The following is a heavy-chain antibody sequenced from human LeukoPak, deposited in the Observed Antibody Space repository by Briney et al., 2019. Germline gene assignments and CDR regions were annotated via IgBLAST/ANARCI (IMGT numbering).Heavy chain of an antibody. CDR1: GGTISSYA. J-gene: IGHJ4*02. Sequence: SVKVSCKASGGTISSYAISWVRQAPGQGLEWMGGIIPIFGTANYAQKFQGRVTITADESTSTAYMELSSLRSEDTAVYYCARDVYGDYYFDYWGQGTLVTVSS. V-gene: IGHV1-69*13. CDR3: ARDVYGDYYFDY. D-gene: IGHD4-17*01. CDR2: IIPIFGTA.